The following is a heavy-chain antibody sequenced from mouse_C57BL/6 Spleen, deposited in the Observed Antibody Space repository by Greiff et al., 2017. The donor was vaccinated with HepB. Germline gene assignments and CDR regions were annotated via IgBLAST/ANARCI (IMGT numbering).Heavy chain of an antibody. D-gene: IGHD3-2*02. CDR1: GYTFTSYW. CDR3: ARSRGSSGYGYYFDY. CDR2: IHPNSGST. J-gene: IGHJ2*01. Sequence: QVHVKQPGAELVKPGASVKLSCKASGYTFTSYWMHWVKQRPGQGLEWIGMIHPNSGSTNYNEKFKSKATLTVDTSASTAYMQLSSLTSEDSAVYYCARSRGSSGYGYYFDYWGQGTTLTVSS. V-gene: IGHV1-64*01.